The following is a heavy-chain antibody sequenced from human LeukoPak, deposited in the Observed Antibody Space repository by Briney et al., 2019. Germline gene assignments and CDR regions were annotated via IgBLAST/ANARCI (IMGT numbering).Heavy chain of an antibody. CDR3: ARGFSSSWYGGFDP. D-gene: IGHD6-13*01. Sequence: GRSLRLSCAASGFTFSSYVMHWVRQAPGKGLEWVAIISYDGSNEYYADSVKGRFTISRDNSKNTLYLQMNSLRAEDTAVYYCARGFSSSWYGGFDPWGQGTLVTVSS. V-gene: IGHV3-30*14. CDR2: ISYDGSNE. J-gene: IGHJ5*02. CDR1: GFTFSSYV.